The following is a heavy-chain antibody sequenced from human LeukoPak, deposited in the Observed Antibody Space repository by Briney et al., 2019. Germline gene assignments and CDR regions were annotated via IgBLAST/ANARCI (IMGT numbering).Heavy chain of an antibody. CDR3: ARPLGVMADYYYGLDV. CDR1: GYTFTEYY. Sequence: GASVKVSCKASGYTFTEYYMHWVRQAPGQGLEWMGWINPNSGGANYAENFQGRVTMTRDTSISTAYMELSSLRSDDTAVYYCARPLGVMADYYYGLDVWGQGTTVTVS. D-gene: IGHD2-8*01. V-gene: IGHV1-2*02. J-gene: IGHJ6*02. CDR2: INPNSGGA.